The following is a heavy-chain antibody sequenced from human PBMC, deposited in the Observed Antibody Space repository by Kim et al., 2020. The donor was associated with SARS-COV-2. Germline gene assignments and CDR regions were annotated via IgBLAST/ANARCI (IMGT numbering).Heavy chain of an antibody. V-gene: IGHV3-74*01. J-gene: IGHJ4*02. Sequence: SYAASVKGRITISQDNAKHTLYLQISSLRAEDTAVYYCARDKGVKGNDYWGQGTLVTVSS. D-gene: IGHD3-10*01. CDR3: ARDKGVKGNDY.